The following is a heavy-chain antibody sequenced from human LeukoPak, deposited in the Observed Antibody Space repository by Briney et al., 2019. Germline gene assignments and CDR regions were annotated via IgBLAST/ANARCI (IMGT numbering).Heavy chain of an antibody. J-gene: IGHJ1*01. V-gene: IGHV3-23*01. CDR3: AKGPDCSSTSCYSNFQH. D-gene: IGHD2-2*01. CDR2: ITGSGDST. Sequence: PGGSLRLSCAASGFTFRSYGMSWVRQAPGKGLEWVSGITGSGDSTSYADSVKGRFTISRDNSKNTLYLQMNGLRAEDTAVYYCAKGPDCSSTSCYSNFQHWGQGTLVTVSS. CDR1: GFTFRSYG.